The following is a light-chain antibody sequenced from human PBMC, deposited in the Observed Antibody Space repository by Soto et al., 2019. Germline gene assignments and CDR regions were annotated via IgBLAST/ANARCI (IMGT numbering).Light chain of an antibody. V-gene: IGLV2-14*01. J-gene: IGLJ2*01. CDR1: SSDVGGYNY. CDR2: DVS. CDR3: SSYTGSSTLGVV. Sequence: QSALTQPASVSGSPGQSITISCTGTSSDVGGYNYVSWYQQHPGKAPKLMLYDVSNRPSGVSNRFSGSKSGNTASLTISGLQAEDEADYYCSSYTGSSTLGVVFGGGTKLTVL.